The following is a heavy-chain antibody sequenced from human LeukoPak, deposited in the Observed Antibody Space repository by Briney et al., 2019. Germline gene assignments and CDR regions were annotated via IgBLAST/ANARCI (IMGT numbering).Heavy chain of an antibody. D-gene: IGHD6-13*01. CDR3: VRSSSSWPIDYGMDV. Sequence: SETLSLTCTVSGTSISNGDYYLSWIRQPPGKGLEWIGYISHSGSTFFNPSLKSRVTISVDRSKNQFSLILTSVTAADTAVYYCVRSSSSWPIDYGMDVWGQGTTVTVSS. J-gene: IGHJ6*02. CDR2: ISHSGST. CDR1: GTSISNGDYY. V-gene: IGHV4-30-2*01.